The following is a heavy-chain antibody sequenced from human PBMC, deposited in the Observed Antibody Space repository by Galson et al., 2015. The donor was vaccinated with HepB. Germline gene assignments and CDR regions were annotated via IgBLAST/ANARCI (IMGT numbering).Heavy chain of an antibody. D-gene: IGHD2-2*01. Sequence: SVKVSCKASGYTFTSYGISWVRQAPGQGLEWMGWISAYNGNTNYAQKLQGRVNMTTDTSTSTAYMELRSLRSDDTAVYYCAREDIVVVPAALDYYYYGMDVWGQGTTVTVSS. CDR1: GYTFTSYG. J-gene: IGHJ6*02. CDR2: ISAYNGNT. V-gene: IGHV1-18*04. CDR3: AREDIVVVPAALDYYYYGMDV.